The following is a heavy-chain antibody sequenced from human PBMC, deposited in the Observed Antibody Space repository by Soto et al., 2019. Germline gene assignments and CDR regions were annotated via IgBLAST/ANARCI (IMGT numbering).Heavy chain of an antibody. CDR3: ARQYTYYYDSSGELAY. D-gene: IGHD3-22*01. V-gene: IGHV4-59*08. CDR2: IYYSGST. J-gene: IGHJ4*02. Sequence: SETLSLACTVSGGSISSYYWSWIRQPPGKGLEWIGYIYYSGSTNYNPSLKSRVTISVDTSKNQFSLKLSSVTAADTAVYYCARQYTYYYDSSGELAYWGQGTLVTVSS. CDR1: GGSISSYY.